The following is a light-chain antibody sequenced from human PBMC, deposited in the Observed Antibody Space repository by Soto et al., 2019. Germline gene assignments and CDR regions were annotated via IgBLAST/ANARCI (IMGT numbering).Light chain of an antibody. Sequence: DIPMYKSPSTVSASVGDSVTITCRASQSISSWLAWFQQEPGKAPKLLIYDASNLEDWVPSRFSGTESGTEFILTISNLQPEDFATYFCLQTHSCPRTFGGGTKVDIK. CDR2: DAS. CDR3: LQTHSCPRT. J-gene: IGKJ4*01. V-gene: IGKV1-5*01. CDR1: QSISSW.